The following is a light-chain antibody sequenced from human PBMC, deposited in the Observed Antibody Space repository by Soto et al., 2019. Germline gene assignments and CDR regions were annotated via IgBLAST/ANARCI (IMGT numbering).Light chain of an antibody. CDR2: DVS. CDR1: SSDVGGYNY. V-gene: IGLV2-11*01. J-gene: IGLJ1*01. Sequence: QSALTQPRSVSGSPGQSVTISCTGTSSDVGGYNYVSWYQQHPGKAPKLMIYDVSQWPSGVPDRFSGSKSGNTASLTISGLQPEDEADYYCCSYAGSYTYVFGTGTKLTVL. CDR3: CSYAGSYTYV.